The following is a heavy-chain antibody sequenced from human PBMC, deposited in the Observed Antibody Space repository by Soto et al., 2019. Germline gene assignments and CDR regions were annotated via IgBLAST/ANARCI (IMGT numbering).Heavy chain of an antibody. CDR3: ARVLLAFDP. CDR2: IYHSGSA. Sequence: SETLSLTCTVSGGSISSGGYYWSWIRQHPGKGLEWIGYIYHSGSAYYNPSLKSRVAISVDTSKNQFSLKLTSVTTADTAVYYCARVLLAFDPWGQGTLVTSPQ. D-gene: IGHD2-15*01. J-gene: IGHJ5*02. V-gene: IGHV4-31*03. CDR1: GGSISSGGYY.